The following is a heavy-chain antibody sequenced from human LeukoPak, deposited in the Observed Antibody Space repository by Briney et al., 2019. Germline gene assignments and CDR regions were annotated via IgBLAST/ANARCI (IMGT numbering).Heavy chain of an antibody. CDR1: GGSISSYY. J-gene: IGHJ6*03. CDR3: ARGISGRLRLIVYYYYMDV. V-gene: IGHV4-34*01. D-gene: IGHD3-3*02. Sequence: SETLSLTCTVSGGSISSYYWSWIRQPPGKGLEWIGEINHSGSTNYNPSLKSRVTISVDTSKNQFSLKLSSVTAADTAVYYCARGISGRLRLIVYYYYMDVRGKGTTVTVSS. CDR2: INHSGST.